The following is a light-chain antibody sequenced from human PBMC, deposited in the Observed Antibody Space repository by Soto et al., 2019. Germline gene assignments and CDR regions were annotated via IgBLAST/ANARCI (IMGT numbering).Light chain of an antibody. CDR1: QDIHVC. CDR2: SAS. Sequence: DIQLTQSPSFLSASEGDSVTITCRASQDIHVCLAWYQHKPGKAPRLLIDSASTLQRGVPSRVSGRRSGTEFTFTINSLQPADIDTYYCQKFNNYPLTFGPGNKVDIK. V-gene: IGKV1-9*01. CDR3: QKFNNYPLT. J-gene: IGKJ3*01.